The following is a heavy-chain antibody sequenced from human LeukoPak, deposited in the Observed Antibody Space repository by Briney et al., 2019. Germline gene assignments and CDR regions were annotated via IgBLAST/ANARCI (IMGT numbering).Heavy chain of an antibody. D-gene: IGHD6-13*01. Sequence: GGSLRLSCVASGLSFTTSDMNWVRQAPGKGLEWVSSISTSSTYIFYADSVKGRFSISRDDAKNSLYLQLNSLRAEDAAVYYCARDAAAGTLDYWGQGTLVTVSS. CDR3: ARDAAAGTLDY. CDR1: GLSFTTSD. CDR2: ISTSSTYI. J-gene: IGHJ4*02. V-gene: IGHV3-21*01.